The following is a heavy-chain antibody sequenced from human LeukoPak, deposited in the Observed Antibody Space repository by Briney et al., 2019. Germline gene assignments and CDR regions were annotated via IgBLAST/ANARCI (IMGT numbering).Heavy chain of an antibody. V-gene: IGHV1-69*01. J-gene: IGHJ4*02. CDR1: GGTLSNYM. D-gene: IGHD2-8*02. CDR3: GRPRYRTGGDCHNNFDY. Sequence: GSSVKVSCKASGGTLSNYMINWVRQAPGQGLEWMGGIIPILHTPNYAQKFQGRITITADESTSTAYMELSSLRFEDTAVYYCGRPRYRTGGDCHNNFDYWGQGTLVTVSS. CDR2: IIPILHTP.